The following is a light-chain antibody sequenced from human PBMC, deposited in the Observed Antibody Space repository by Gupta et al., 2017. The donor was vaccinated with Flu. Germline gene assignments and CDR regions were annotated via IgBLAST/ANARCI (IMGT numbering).Light chain of an antibody. V-gene: IGKV3-20*01. CDR1: QSVNSDY. J-gene: IGKJ1*01. CDR2: KAS. Sequence: GTLYLSPGERATRFCRASQSVNSDYLAWYQQRRGQPPRLLVYKASNRANGIPARFSGRGSGAEFTLTIRIRDAEDFAVYYCQQEGCLPRTFGQGTKVEIK. CDR3: QQEGCLPRT.